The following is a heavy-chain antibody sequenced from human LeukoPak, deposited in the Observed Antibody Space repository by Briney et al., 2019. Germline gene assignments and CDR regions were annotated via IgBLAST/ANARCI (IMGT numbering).Heavy chain of an antibody. Sequence: GGSLRLSCEASGFTFAWFAMNWVRQAPGRGLEWVSTVSGGADGPYYADSVKGRFTISRDNSKNTVYLQMNSLRAEDTAVYYCAKERSGWYSHWGQGTLVTVSS. CDR1: GFTFAWFA. D-gene: IGHD6-19*01. CDR3: AKERSGWYSH. CDR2: VSGGADGP. J-gene: IGHJ4*02. V-gene: IGHV3-23*01.